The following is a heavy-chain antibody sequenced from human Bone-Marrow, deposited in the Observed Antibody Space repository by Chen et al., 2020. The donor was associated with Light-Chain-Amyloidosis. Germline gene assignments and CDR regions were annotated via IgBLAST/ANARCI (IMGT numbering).Heavy chain of an antibody. CDR3: ARRRDGYNFDY. J-gene: IGHJ4*02. V-gene: IGHV5-51*01. Sequence: GYAFPNYWIGWVRQMPGKGLEWMGVIYPDNSDARYSPSFEGQVTISADKSITTAYLQWRSLKASDTAMYYCARRRDGYNFDYWGQGTLVTVSS. CDR1: GYAFPNYW. CDR2: IYPDNSDA. D-gene: IGHD5-12*01.